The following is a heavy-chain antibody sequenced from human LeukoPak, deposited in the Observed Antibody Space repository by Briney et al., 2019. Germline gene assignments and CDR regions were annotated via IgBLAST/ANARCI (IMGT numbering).Heavy chain of an antibody. CDR3: ARTLVGATRPYYFDY. CDR1: GFTFSSYS. Sequence: GGSLRLSCAASGFTFSSYSMNWVRQAPGKGLEWVSYISSSSSTIYYADSVKGRFTISRDNAKNSLYLQMNSLRAEDTAVYYCARTLVGATRPYYFDYWGQGTLVTVSS. D-gene: IGHD1-26*01. J-gene: IGHJ4*02. V-gene: IGHV3-48*01. CDR2: ISSSSSTI.